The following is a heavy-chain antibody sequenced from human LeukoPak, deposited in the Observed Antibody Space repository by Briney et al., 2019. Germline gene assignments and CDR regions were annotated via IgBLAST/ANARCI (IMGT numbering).Heavy chain of an antibody. CDR1: GGSISSYY. V-gene: IGHV4-59*01. CDR2: IYYSGST. Sequence: SETLSLTCTVSGGSISSYYWSWIRQPPGKGLEWIGYIYYSGSTNYNPSLKSRVTISVDTFKNQFSLKLSSVTAADTAVYYCARTYYYGSGSYYFDYWGQGTLVTVSS. D-gene: IGHD3-10*01. J-gene: IGHJ4*02. CDR3: ARTYYYGSGSYYFDY.